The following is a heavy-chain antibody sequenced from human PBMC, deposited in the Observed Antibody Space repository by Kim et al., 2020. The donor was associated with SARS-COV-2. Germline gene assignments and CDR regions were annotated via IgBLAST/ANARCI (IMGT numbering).Heavy chain of an antibody. CDR3: ARGGDY. CDR2: YSGGSK. J-gene: IGHJ4*02. V-gene: IGHV3-66*01. Sequence: YSGGSKYYADPVKGRFTISRDNSKNTLYLQMNSRRAEDTAVYYCARGGDYWGQGTLVTVAS.